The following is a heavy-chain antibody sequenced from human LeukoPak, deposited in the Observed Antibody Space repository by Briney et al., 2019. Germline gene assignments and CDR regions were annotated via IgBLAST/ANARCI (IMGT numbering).Heavy chain of an antibody. CDR3: AKDTLLGGSYTFDY. J-gene: IGHJ4*02. Sequence: PGGSLRLSCAASGITFSSYAMIWVRQAPGKGLEWVSALSGSGTTTYYADSVKGRFTISRDNSKNTLYLQMNSLRAEDTAVYYCAKDTLLGGSYTFDYWGQGTLVTVSS. V-gene: IGHV3-23*01. D-gene: IGHD3-16*01. CDR1: GITFSSYA. CDR2: LSGSGTTT.